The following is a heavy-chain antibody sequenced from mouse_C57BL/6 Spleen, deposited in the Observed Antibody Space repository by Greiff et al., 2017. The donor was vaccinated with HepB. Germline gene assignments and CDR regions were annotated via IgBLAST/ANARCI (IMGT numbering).Heavy chain of an antibody. CDR1: GFTFSSYG. V-gene: IGHV5-6*01. Sequence: EVQLQQSGGDLVKPGGSLKLSCAASGFTFSSYGMSWVRQTPDKRLEWVATISSGGSYTYYPDSVKGRFTIARDNAKNTLYLQMSSLKSEDTAMYYCARGATGPYFDYWGQGTTLTVSS. D-gene: IGHD4-1*02. CDR3: ARGATGPYFDY. CDR2: ISSGGSYT. J-gene: IGHJ2*01.